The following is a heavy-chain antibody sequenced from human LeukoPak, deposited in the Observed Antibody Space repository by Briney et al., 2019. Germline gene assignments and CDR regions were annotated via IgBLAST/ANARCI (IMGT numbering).Heavy chain of an antibody. CDR1: GFTFSSYS. J-gene: IGHJ4*02. Sequence: PGGSLRLSCAASGFTFSSYSMNWVRQAPGKGLEWVSYISSSSSTIYYADSVKGRFTISRDNAKNSLYLQVNSLRAEDTAVYYCARGGNYYDYWGQGTLVTVSS. CDR3: ARGGNYYDY. V-gene: IGHV3-48*01. CDR2: ISSSSSTI.